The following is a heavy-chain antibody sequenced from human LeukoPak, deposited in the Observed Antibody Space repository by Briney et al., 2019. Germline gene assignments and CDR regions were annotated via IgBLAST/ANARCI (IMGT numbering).Heavy chain of an antibody. D-gene: IGHD6-13*01. CDR1: GFTFSSYS. V-gene: IGHV3-48*04. CDR3: AREGGLAAAGYNWFDP. CDR2: ISSSGSTI. Sequence: GGSLRLSCAAAGFTFSSYSMNWIRQAPGKGLEWVSYISSSGSTIYYADSVKGRFTISRDNAKNSLYLQMNSLRAEDTAVYYCAREGGLAAAGYNWFDPWGQGTLVTVSS. J-gene: IGHJ5*02.